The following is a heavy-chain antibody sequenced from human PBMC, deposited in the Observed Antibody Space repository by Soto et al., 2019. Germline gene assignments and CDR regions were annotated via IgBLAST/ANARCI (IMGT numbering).Heavy chain of an antibody. D-gene: IGHD1-26*01. CDR3: AKGSGNSVYNFDN. V-gene: IGHV3-23*01. CDR2: ISASGGST. J-gene: IGHJ4*02. CDR1: AFTFSSYA. Sequence: EVQLLESGGGLVQPGGSLSLSCAASAFTFSSYAMSWVRQAPGKGLEWVSAISASGGSTYYADSVKGRFTISRDSSENTLYLQMSSLRADDTAVYYCAKGSGNSVYNFDNWGQGTLVTVSS.